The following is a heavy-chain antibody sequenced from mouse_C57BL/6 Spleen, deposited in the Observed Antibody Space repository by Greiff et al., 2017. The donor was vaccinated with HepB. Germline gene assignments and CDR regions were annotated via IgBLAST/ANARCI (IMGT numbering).Heavy chain of an antibody. Sequence: EVQLQESGGGLVKPGGSLKLSCAASGFTFSDYGMHWVRQAPEKGLEWVAYISSGSSTIYYADTVKGRFTIARDNAKNTLFLQMTSLRSEDTAMYYCARIYYDYDSYYFDYWGQGTTLTVSS. CDR1: GFTFSDYG. CDR2: ISSGSSTI. D-gene: IGHD2-4*01. CDR3: ARIYYDYDSYYFDY. V-gene: IGHV5-17*01. J-gene: IGHJ2*01.